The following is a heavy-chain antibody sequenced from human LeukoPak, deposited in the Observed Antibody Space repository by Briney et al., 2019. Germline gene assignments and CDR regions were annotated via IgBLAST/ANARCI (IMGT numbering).Heavy chain of an antibody. D-gene: IGHD3-22*01. CDR3: ARASYDSSGLFDY. Sequence: ASVKVSCKASGGTFSSYAISWVRQAPGQGLEWMGRIIPILGIANYAQKFQGRVTITADKSTSTAYMELSSLRSEDTAMYYCARASYDSSGLFDYWGQGTLVTVSS. CDR2: IIPILGIA. CDR1: GGTFSSYA. J-gene: IGHJ4*02. V-gene: IGHV1-69*04.